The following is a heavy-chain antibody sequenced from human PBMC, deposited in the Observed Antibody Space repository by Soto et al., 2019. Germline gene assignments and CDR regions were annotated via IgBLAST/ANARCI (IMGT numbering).Heavy chain of an antibody. J-gene: IGHJ5*02. Sequence: QVQLVQSGAEVKKPGASVKVSCKASGYTFTSYGISWVRQAPGQGLEWMGWISAYNGNTNYAQKLQGRVTMPTDTSTSTAYMELRSLTSDDTSVYYCARKRRGTAPPPGDWFDPWGQGTLVTVSS. V-gene: IGHV1-18*01. D-gene: IGHD1-1*01. CDR1: GYTFTSYG. CDR3: ARKRRGTAPPPGDWFDP. CDR2: ISAYNGNT.